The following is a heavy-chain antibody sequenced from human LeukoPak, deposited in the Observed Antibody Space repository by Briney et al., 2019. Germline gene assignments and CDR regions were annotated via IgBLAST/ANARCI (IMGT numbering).Heavy chain of an antibody. CDR3: AKRRSTVTSAWDAFDI. CDR1: GFTFSSYS. CDR2: LSGSGIST. Sequence: GGSLRLSCAASGFTFSSYSMPWVRQAPGRGLQWVSPLSGSGISTSYADSVKGRFTISRDNSKNTLYLQMNSLRTDDTAVYYCAKRRSTVTSAWDAFDIWGQGTMVTVSS. D-gene: IGHD4-17*01. J-gene: IGHJ3*02. V-gene: IGHV3-23*01.